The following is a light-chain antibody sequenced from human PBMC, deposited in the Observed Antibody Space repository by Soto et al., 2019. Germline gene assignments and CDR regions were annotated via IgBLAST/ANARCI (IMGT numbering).Light chain of an antibody. CDR3: GTWDSSLSDVL. CDR2: DND. V-gene: IGLV1-51*01. CDR1: SSNIGSYH. Sequence: QSVLTQPPSVSAAPGQKVTIPCSGGSSNIGSYHVSWYQQLPGTAPKLLIYDNDNRPSGIPDRFSGSKSGTSATLVITGLQTGDGADYYCGTWDSSLSDVLFGGGTKLTVL. J-gene: IGLJ2*01.